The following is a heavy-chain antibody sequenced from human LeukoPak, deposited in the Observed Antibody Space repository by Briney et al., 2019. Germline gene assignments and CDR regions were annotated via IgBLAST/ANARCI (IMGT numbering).Heavy chain of an antibody. J-gene: IGHJ4*02. Sequence: ASVTVSCTASGYTFIGYYMHWVRDAPGQGLEWMGWINPNSGGTNYAQKFQGRLTMTRDTSISTAYMVLSRLRSDDTAVYYCARDSALLYYDSSGYIDYWGQGTLVTVSS. CDR3: ARDSALLYYDSSGYIDY. CDR1: GYTFIGYY. D-gene: IGHD3-22*01. CDR2: INPNSGGT. V-gene: IGHV1-2*02.